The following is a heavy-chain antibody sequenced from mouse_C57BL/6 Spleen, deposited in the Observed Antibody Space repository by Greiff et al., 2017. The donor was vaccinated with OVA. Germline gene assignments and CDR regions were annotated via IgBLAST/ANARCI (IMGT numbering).Heavy chain of an antibody. CDR3: ARSSSYMDY. J-gene: IGHJ4*01. D-gene: IGHD1-1*01. CDR2: ISSGGSYT. CDR1: GFTFSSYG. Sequence: EVQVVESGGDLVKPGGSLKLSCAASGFTFSSYGMSWVRQTPDKRLEWVATISSGGSYTYYPDSVKGRFTISRDNAKNTLYLQMSSLKSEDTAMYYCARSSSYMDYWGQGTSVTVSS. V-gene: IGHV5-6*01.